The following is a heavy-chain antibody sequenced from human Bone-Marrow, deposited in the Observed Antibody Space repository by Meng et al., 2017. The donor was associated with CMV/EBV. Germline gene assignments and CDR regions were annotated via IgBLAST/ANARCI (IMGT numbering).Heavy chain of an antibody. CDR1: RFTFSRYT. CDR3: GREKTSSYGPGMFDF. V-gene: IGHV3-21*03. D-gene: IGHD5-18*01. Sequence: GESLKISCTASRFTFSRYTMIWARRAPGKGLEWVSSIGSTSSYIYYADSVKGRFTISRDNATNSLYLQMNSLRAEATSVYYCGREKTSSYGPGMFDFWGQGTMVTVSS. J-gene: IGHJ4*02. CDR2: IGSTSSYI.